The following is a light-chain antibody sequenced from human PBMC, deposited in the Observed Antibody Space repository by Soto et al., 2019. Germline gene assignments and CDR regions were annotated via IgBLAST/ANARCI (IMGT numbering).Light chain of an antibody. CDR1: NSNVGIGY. CDR3: QSYDGGLGVSKI. J-gene: IGLJ2*01. Sequence: QSVLAQPPSASGTPGQRVTMSCSGKNSNVGIGYVYWYQQLPGSAPKLLIYKTNQRPSGVPDRFSGSKSGTSASLAISELRTEDEADYYCQSYDGGLGVSKIFGGGTKLTVL. V-gene: IGLV1-47*01. CDR2: KTN.